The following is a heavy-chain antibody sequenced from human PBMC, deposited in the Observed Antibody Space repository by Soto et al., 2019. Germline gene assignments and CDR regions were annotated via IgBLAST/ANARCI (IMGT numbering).Heavy chain of an antibody. CDR3: ARGVTVFGLVSRFWFDP. J-gene: IGHJ5*02. V-gene: IGHV4-30-4*01. Sequence: SETLSLTCTVSGGSISSGDYSWSWVRQSPGKGLEWIGHIYNSGITYYNPSLKGRVVISIDTSRNQFSLRLNSLTAADRAVYFCARGVTVFGLVSRFWFDPWGQGTVVTVST. CDR2: IYNSGIT. CDR1: GGSISSGDYS. D-gene: IGHD3-3*01.